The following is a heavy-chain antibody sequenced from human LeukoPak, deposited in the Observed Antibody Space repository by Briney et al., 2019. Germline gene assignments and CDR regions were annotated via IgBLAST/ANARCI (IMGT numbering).Heavy chain of an antibody. CDR2: IYSSGTT. Sequence: SETLSLTCTVSGGSISNYYWSWIRQPAGKGLGWIGRIYSSGTTIYNPSLKSRVTMSVDTSKNQFSLKLSSVTAADTAVYFCASGSSGYDPWGQGTLVTVSS. J-gene: IGHJ5*02. D-gene: IGHD5-12*01. CDR3: ASGSSGYDP. CDR1: GGSISNYY. V-gene: IGHV4-4*07.